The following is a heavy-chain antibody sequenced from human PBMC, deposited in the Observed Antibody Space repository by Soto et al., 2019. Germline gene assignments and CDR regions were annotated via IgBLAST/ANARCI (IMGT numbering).Heavy chain of an antibody. D-gene: IGHD2-8*01. CDR3: AKNGLDNSPSAIDS. J-gene: IGHJ4*02. Sequence: GGSMRLSCAASGFTFRNNVLSWVRQAPGKGLDWVSGITGSGRDTYYADSVKGRFTISRDNSKNMVFLQMNSLRAEDTALYYCAKNGLDNSPSAIDSWGPGALVTVSS. CDR1: GFTFRNNV. CDR2: ITGSGRDT. V-gene: IGHV3-23*01.